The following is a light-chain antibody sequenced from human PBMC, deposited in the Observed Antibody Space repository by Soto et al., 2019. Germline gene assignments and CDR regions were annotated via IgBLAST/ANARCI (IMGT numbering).Light chain of an antibody. CDR2: EVS. CDR3: SSYTSSSTPYVV. V-gene: IGLV2-14*01. J-gene: IGLJ2*01. CDR1: SSDVGGYNY. Sequence: QSALTQPASVSRSPGQSITISCTGTSSDVGGYNYVSWYQQHPGKAPKLVIYEVSNRPSGVSNRFSGSKSGNTASLTISGLQAEDEADYYCSSYTSSSTPYVVFGGGTKVTVL.